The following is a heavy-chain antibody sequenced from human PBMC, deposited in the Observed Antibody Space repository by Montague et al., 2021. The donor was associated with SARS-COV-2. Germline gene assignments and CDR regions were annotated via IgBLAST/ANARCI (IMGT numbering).Heavy chain of an antibody. CDR1: GGSISSYY. V-gene: IGHV4-4*07. CDR3: ARSTFYSSGWWDNWYFDL. D-gene: IGHD6-19*01. CDR2: FYTTGST. Sequence: SETQSLTCTVSGGSISSYYWGWIRQPAGKGLEWIGRFYTTGSTNYNPSLKSRVTMSVDTSKNQFSLKLSSVTAADTAVYYCARSTFYSSGWWDNWYFDLWGRGTLVTVSS. J-gene: IGHJ2*01.